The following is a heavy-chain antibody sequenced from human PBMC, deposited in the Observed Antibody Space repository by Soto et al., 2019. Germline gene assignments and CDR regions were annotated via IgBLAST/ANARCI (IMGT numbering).Heavy chain of an antibody. CDR1: GYTLTSYY. CDR3: ARGISTTRYYYYYGMDV. CDR2: INPSGGIT. J-gene: IGHJ6*02. V-gene: IGHV1-46*01. Sequence: ASVKVSCKASGYTLTSYYLHWVRQAPGQGPEWTGIINPSGGITNDAQKFQDRVTMTSDTSTSTVYMELSSLRSEDTAVYYCARGISTTRYYYYYGMDVWGQGTTVTVSS. D-gene: IGHD2-2*01.